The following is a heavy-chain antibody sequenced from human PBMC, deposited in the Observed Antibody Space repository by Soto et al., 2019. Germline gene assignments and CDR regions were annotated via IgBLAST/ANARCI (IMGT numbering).Heavy chain of an antibody. CDR3: ARTLGAGDV. J-gene: IGHJ4*02. D-gene: IGHD1-26*01. Sequence: GASVKVSCKASGYTFTSYAMHWVRQAPGQRLEWMGWINAGSGNTKYSQKFQGRVTITRDTSTTTVYMELSSLRSEDTALYYCARTLGAGDVWGQGTLVTVSS. CDR1: GYTFTSYA. V-gene: IGHV1-3*01. CDR2: INAGSGNT.